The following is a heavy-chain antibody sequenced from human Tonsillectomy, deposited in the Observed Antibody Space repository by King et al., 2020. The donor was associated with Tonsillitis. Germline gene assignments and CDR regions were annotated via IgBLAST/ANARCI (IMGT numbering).Heavy chain of an antibody. J-gene: IGHJ6*02. CDR1: GGSMSNFY. CDR3: ARAPDYGSGSFPYYYGMDV. CDR2: IYYSGST. Sequence: QLQESGPGLVKPSETLSLTCTVSGGSMSNFYWSWIRQPPGKGLEWIGYIYYSGSTNYNPSLKSRVTVSVDTSKNKFSLKLSSVTAADTAVYYCARAPDYGSGSFPYYYGMDVWGQGTTVTVSS. V-gene: IGHV4-59*01. D-gene: IGHD3-10*01.